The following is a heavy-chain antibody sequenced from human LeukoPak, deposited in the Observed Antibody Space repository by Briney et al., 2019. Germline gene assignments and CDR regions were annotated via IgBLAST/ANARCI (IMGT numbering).Heavy chain of an antibody. V-gene: IGHV3-23*01. D-gene: IGHD6-19*01. CDR1: GFTFSSYA. J-gene: IGHJ4*02. CDR2: ISDSGGTT. Sequence: PGGSLRLSCAASGFTFSSYAMSWVRQAPGKGLEWVSSISDSGGTTYHADSVKGHFTISRDNSKNMLYLQMNSLRAEDTAVYYCAKPRNGWYRFDSWGQGSLVTVSS. CDR3: AKPRNGWYRFDS.